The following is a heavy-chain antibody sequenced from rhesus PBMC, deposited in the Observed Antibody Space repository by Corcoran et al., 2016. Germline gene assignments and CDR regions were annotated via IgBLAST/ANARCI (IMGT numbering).Heavy chain of an antibody. J-gene: IGHJ2*01. D-gene: IGHD3-34*01. CDR2: IYGSGGAT. Sequence: QVQLQESGPGLVKPSETLSLTCAVSGGSISDDYYWSWIRQPPGKGLEWIGYIYGSGGATNYNPSLKSRVTLSGDTSKNQLSLKLSSVTTADTAVYYCARRLGQYWYFDLWGPGTPITISS. V-gene: IGHV4-106*01. CDR1: GGSISDDYY. CDR3: ARRLGQYWYFDL.